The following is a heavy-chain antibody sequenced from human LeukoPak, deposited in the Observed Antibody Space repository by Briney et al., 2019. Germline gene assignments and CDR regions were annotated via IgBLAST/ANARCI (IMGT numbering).Heavy chain of an antibody. J-gene: IGHJ4*02. CDR1: GYTFTDYY. V-gene: IGHV1-2*02. CDR2: SNPKSGGT. CDR3: ARDFDTSGYYAGH. D-gene: IGHD3-22*01. Sequence: PSVNVSCKASGYTFTDYYVHWVRQAPGQGFEWMGWSNPKSGGTNYAQRFQGRVTMTGDTSISTVYMELRRLRVDDTAVYYCARDFDTSGYYAGHWGQGTLVTVSS.